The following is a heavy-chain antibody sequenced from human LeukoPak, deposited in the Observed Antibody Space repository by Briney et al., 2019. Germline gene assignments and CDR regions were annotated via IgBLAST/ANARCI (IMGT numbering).Heavy chain of an antibody. CDR2: IYYSGST. J-gene: IGHJ4*02. V-gene: IGHV4-39*01. CDR1: GGSISSSGYY. CDR3: ARYSGFQSDY. Sequence: SETLSLTCIVSGGSISSSGYYWGWIRQPPGEGLEWIGNIYYSGSTYYNPSLKSRVTISVDTSKNQFSLKLSSVTAADTAVYYCARYSGFQSDYWGQGTLVTVSS. D-gene: IGHD5-12*01.